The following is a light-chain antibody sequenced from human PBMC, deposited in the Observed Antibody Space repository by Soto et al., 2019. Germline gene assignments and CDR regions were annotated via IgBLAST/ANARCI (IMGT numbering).Light chain of an antibody. V-gene: IGKV3-20*01. CDR2: DAV. CDR3: QHWAQSPWS. CDR1: HSGHEDF. J-gene: IGKJ1*01. Sequence: EIVLTQAPATLSLSPGESATLSCSASHSGHEDFLAWYQQKPVQPPKLIIDDAVTRDTGVPDRFIGSGSGSDFPLTISRLAPEDFAVYYCQHWAQSPWSFGQGTKLYIK.